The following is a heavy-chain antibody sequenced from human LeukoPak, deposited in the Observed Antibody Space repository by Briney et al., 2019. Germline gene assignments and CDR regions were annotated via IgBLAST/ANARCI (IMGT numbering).Heavy chain of an antibody. CDR2: INPNSGGT. J-gene: IGHJ4*02. Sequence: ASVKVSCKASGYTFTGYYMHWVRQAPGEGLEWMGWINPNSGGTNYAQKFQGRVTMTRDTSISTAYMELSRRRSDYTAVYYCARARIAVAGTVGYYFDYWGQGPLVTVSS. D-gene: IGHD6-19*01. CDR1: GYTFTGYY. V-gene: IGHV1-2*02. CDR3: ARARIAVAGTVGYYFDY.